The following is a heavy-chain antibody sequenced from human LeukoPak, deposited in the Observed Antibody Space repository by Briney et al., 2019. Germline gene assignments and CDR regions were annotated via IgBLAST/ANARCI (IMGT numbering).Heavy chain of an antibody. J-gene: IGHJ3*02. CDR2: IYYSGST. CDR3: ARAITGTTYAFNI. V-gene: IGHV4-59*01. Sequence: PSETLSLTCTVPGGSISSYYWSWIRQPPGKGLEWIGYIYYSGSTNYNPSLKSRVTISVDTSKNQFSLKLSSVTAADTAVYYCARAITGTTYAFNIWGQGTMVTVSS. D-gene: IGHD1-20*01. CDR1: GGSISSYY.